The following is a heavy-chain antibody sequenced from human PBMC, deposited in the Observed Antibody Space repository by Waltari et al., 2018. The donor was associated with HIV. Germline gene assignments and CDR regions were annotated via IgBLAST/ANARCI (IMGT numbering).Heavy chain of an antibody. CDR3: AKEGIAGRPSVPDY. CDR2: MSGRDCST. Sequence: EVQLLESGGGLVQPGGSLRLSCAASGFTFSSYAMSGVRQAPGKGLEWGSVMSGRDCSTYYADLVQGRFTISRDNSKNTLYLQMNSLRAEDTAVYYCAKEGIAGRPSVPDYWGQGTLVTVSS. CDR1: GFTFSSYA. V-gene: IGHV3-23*01. D-gene: IGHD6-6*01. J-gene: IGHJ4*02.